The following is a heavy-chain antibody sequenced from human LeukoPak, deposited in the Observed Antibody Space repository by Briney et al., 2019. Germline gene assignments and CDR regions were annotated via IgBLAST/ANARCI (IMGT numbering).Heavy chain of an antibody. V-gene: IGHV3-30*18. CDR1: GFTFSGFS. D-gene: IGHD2-15*01. CDR3: AKDHLGYCSGGSCYSPPDY. Sequence: GSLRLSCVASGFTFSGFSMNWVRQAPGKGLEWVAVISYDGSNKYYADSVKGRFTISRDNSKNTLYLQMNSLRAEDTAVYYCAKDHLGYCSGGSCYSPPDYWGQGTLVTVSS. J-gene: IGHJ4*02. CDR2: ISYDGSNK.